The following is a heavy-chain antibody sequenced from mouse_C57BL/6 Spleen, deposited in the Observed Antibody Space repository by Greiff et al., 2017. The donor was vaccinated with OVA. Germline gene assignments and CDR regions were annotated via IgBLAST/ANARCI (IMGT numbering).Heavy chain of an antibody. J-gene: IGHJ4*01. V-gene: IGHV1-64*01. CDR3: ARWDGYYAMDY. Sequence: QVQLQQPGAELVKPGASVKLSCKASGYTFTSYWMHWVKQRPGQGLEWIGMIHPNSGSTNYNEKFKSKATLTVDKSSSTAYMQRSSLTSEDAAVYYCARWDGYYAMDYWGQGTSVTVSS. D-gene: IGHD2-3*01. CDR1: GYTFTSYW. CDR2: IHPNSGST.